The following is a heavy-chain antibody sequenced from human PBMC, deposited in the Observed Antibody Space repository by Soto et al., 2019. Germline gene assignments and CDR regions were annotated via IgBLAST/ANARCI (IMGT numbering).Heavy chain of an antibody. V-gene: IGHV1-24*01. CDR1: GYTLTELS. CDR2: FDPEDGET. Sequence: ASVKVSCKVSGYTLTELSMHWVRQAPGKGLEWMGGFDPEDGETIYAQKFQGRVTMTEDTSTDTAYMELSGLRSEDTAVYYCATPRHGIYYFDYWGQGTLVTVSS. CDR3: ATPRHGIYYFDY. J-gene: IGHJ4*02.